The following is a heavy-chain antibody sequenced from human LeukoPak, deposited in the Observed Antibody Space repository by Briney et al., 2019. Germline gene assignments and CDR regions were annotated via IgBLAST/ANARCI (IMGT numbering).Heavy chain of an antibody. CDR1: GFTFKIYW. Sequence: GGSLRLSCAASGFTFKIYWMSWVRQAPGKGLEWVANINQDGSEKYYVDSVKGRFTISRDNAKNSLYLQMNSLRAEDTAVYYCARDKSYGDSEDYWGQGTLVTVSS. CDR3: ARDKSYGDSEDY. V-gene: IGHV3-7*05. CDR2: INQDGSEK. J-gene: IGHJ4*02. D-gene: IGHD4-17*01.